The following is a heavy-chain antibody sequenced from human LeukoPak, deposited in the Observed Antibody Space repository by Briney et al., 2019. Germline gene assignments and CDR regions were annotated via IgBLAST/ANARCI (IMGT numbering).Heavy chain of an antibody. V-gene: IGHV4-59*08. Sequence: NTSETLSLTCTVSGGSISSYYWSWIRQPPGKGLEWIGYIYYSGSTNYNPSLKSRVTISVDTSKNQFSLKLSSVTAADTAVYYCASQLTTWDAFDICGQGTMVTVSS. D-gene: IGHD4-17*01. CDR1: GGSISSYY. J-gene: IGHJ3*02. CDR3: ASQLTTWDAFDI. CDR2: IYYSGST.